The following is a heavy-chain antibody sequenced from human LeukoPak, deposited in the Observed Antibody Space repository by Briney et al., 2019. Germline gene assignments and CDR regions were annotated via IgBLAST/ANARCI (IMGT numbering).Heavy chain of an antibody. V-gene: IGHV4-59*01. CDR1: GGSISSYY. CDR3: ARDHNRGGYYYDSSGYSQGAFDI. CDR2: IYYSGST. Sequence: PSETLSLTCTVSGGSISSYYWSWLRQPPGKGLEWIGYIYYSGSTNYNPSLKSRVTISVDTSKNQFSLKLSSVTAADTAVYYCARDHNRGGYYYDSSGYSQGAFDIWGQGTMVTVSS. J-gene: IGHJ3*02. D-gene: IGHD3-22*01.